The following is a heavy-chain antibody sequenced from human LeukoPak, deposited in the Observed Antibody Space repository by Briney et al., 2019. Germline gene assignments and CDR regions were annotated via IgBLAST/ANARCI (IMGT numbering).Heavy chain of an antibody. V-gene: IGHV3-48*01. CDR3: ARDWEGLLNWFDP. J-gene: IGHJ5*02. CDR1: GLTLSSYS. CDR2: HGSRSSTM. D-gene: IGHD1-26*01. Sequence: GGPLRLSCAASGLTLSSYSMNWVRQAPGKGLEWVSYHGSRSSTMYYADSVKGRFTISSDNAKNSPYLQMNSLRAEDTAVYYCARDWEGLLNWFDPWGQGTLVTVSS.